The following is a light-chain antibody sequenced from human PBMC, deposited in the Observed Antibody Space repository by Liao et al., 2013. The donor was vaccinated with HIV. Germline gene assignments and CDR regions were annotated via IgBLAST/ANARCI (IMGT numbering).Light chain of an antibody. CDR3: QTWDRTTYV. CDR2: DDT. Sequence: SYELTQPPSVSVSPGQTASITCSGDKLGDKYASWYQQKPGQSPVLVIYDDTKRPSGIPDRFSGSNSGNTATLTISGTQTIDEGDYYCQTWDRTTYVFGSGTKVTVL. V-gene: IGLV3-1*01. J-gene: IGLJ1*01. CDR1: KLGDKY.